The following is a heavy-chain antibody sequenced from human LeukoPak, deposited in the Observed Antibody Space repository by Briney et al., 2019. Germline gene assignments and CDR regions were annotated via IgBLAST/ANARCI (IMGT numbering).Heavy chain of an antibody. D-gene: IGHD1-26*01. J-gene: IGHJ4*02. CDR2: IHHSGGT. CDR1: GGSFSGYY. V-gene: IGHV4-34*01. CDR3: ARGVLRYYYFDY. Sequence: NPSETLSLTCAVYGGSFSGYYWSWIRQPPGKGLEWIGEIHHSGGTSYNPSLKSRVTISLDTSKNQFSLRLNSVTAADTAVYYCARGVLRYYYFDYWGQGTLVTVSS.